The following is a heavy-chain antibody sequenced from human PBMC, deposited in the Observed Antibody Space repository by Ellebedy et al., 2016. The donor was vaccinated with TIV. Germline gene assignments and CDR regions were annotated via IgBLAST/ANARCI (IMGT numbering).Heavy chain of an antibody. CDR3: ARDGGGLGTAFYYYYGMDV. CDR1: GGTFSSYA. D-gene: IGHD3-16*01. V-gene: IGHV1-18*01. J-gene: IGHJ6*02. CDR2: ISAYNGNT. Sequence: ASVKVSXXASGGTFSSYAISWVRQAPGQGLEWMGWISAYNGNTNYAQKLQGRVTMTTDTSTSTAYMELRSLRSDDTAVYYCARDGGGLGTAFYYYYGMDVWGQGTTVTVSS.